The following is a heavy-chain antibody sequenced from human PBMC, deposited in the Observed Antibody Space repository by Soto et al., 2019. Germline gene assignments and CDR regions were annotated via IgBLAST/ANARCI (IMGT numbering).Heavy chain of an antibody. J-gene: IGHJ6*03. Sequence: ASVKVSCKASGYTFTSYDINWVRQATGQGLEWMGWMNPNSGNTGYAQKFQGRVTMTRNTSISTAYMELSSLRSEDTAVYYCARGLAAAGTASYYYYMDVWGKGTTVTVSS. CDR1: GYTFTSYD. CDR3: ARGLAAAGTASYYYYMDV. V-gene: IGHV1-8*01. CDR2: MNPNSGNT. D-gene: IGHD6-13*01.